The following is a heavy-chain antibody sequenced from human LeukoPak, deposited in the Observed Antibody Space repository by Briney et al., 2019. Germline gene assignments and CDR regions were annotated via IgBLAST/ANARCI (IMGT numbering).Heavy chain of an antibody. J-gene: IGHJ6*02. CDR1: GGSISSSSYY. Sequence: PSETLSLTCTVSGGSISSSSYYCGWIRQAPGKGREGIVSSYDSGSTYDNPSRKSGVTISVNTAKNKFSLKLRAVTAADTAVYYCARQASKAPLRFLESTPYGMDVWGQGTTVTVSS. V-gene: IGHV4-39*01. CDR3: ARQASKAPLRFLESTPYGMDV. CDR2: SYDSGST. D-gene: IGHD3-3*01.